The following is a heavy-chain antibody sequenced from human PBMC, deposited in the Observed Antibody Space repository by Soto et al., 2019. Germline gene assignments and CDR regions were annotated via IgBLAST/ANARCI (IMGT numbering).Heavy chain of an antibody. V-gene: IGHV3-74*01. J-gene: IGHJ4*02. CDR1: GFNFNSYW. D-gene: IGHD1-7*01. CDR3: ARDGDGTIDFDY. Sequence: EVQLVESGGGLVQPGGSLRLSCVASGFNFNSYWMHWVRQAPGKGLVWVSRIGYDDSNTVYADFVKGRFTISRDNARNTLFLQVNNLRAEDTAVYYCARDGDGTIDFDYWGQGVLVTVSS. CDR2: IGYDDSNT.